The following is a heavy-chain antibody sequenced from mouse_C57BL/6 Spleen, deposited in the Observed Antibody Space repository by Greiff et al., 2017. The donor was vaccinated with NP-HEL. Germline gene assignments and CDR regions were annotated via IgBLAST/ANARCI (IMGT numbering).Heavy chain of an antibody. CDR2: IYPRSGNT. V-gene: IGHV1-81*01. Sequence: QVQLQQSGAELARPGASVKLSCKASGYTFTSYGISWVKQRTGQGLEWIGEIYPRSGNTYYNEKFKGKATLTADKSSSTAYMELRSLTSEDSAVYFCARPHYYGNYYAMDYWGQGTSVTVSS. CDR3: ARPHYYGNYYAMDY. D-gene: IGHD1-1*01. J-gene: IGHJ4*01. CDR1: GYTFTSYG.